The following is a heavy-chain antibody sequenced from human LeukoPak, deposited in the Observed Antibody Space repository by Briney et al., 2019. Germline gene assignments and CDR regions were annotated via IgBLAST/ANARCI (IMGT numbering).Heavy chain of an antibody. D-gene: IGHD2-21*02. CDR2: IIPIFGTA. V-gene: IGHV1-69*05. J-gene: IGHJ6*03. Sequence: SVKVSCKASGGTFSSYAISWVRQAPGQGLEWMGGIIPIFGTANYAQKFQGRVTITTDESTSTAYMELSSLRSEDTAVYYCARVGGDHLYYYYMDAWGKGTTVTVSS. CDR3: ARVGGDHLYYYYMDA. CDR1: GGTFSSYA.